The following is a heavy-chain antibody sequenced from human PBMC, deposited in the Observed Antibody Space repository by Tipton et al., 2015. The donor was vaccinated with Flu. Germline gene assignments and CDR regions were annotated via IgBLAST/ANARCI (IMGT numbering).Heavy chain of an antibody. J-gene: IGHJ5*02. CDR3: ARRTKGTMVRGVIVNWFDP. CDR2: INHSGST. D-gene: IGHD3-10*01. CDR1: GGSFSGYY. V-gene: IGHV4-34*01. Sequence: TLSLTCAVYGGSFSGYYWSWIRQPPGKGLEWIGDINHSGSTNYNPSLKSRVTISVDTSKNQFSLKLSSVTAADTAVYYCARRTKGTMVRGVIVNWFDPWGQGTLVTVSS.